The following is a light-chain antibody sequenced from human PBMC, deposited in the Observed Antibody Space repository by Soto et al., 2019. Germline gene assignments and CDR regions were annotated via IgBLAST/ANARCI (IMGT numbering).Light chain of an antibody. J-gene: IGKJ4*01. Sequence: DIQLTQSPSFLSASVGDRVTITCRASQGISSFLGWYQQKPGKAPKLLIYVASTLQSGVPSRFSGSGSGTEFTLTVSSLQHEDFATYYCQQFNSYPLTFGGGTKVEIK. CDR2: VAS. CDR3: QQFNSYPLT. CDR1: QGISSF. V-gene: IGKV1-9*01.